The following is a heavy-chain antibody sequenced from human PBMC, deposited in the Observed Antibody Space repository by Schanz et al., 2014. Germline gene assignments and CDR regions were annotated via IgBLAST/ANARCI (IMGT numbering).Heavy chain of an antibody. Sequence: EVQLAESGGGVVQPGRSLRLSCAASGFSFSSYAMGWVRQARGKGLEWVSAMNESHSTIYYADSVRGRFTISRDNAENTLFLQMNSLRAEDTAVYYCARKVVATIGGYYDNWGQGTLVIVSS. D-gene: IGHD5-12*01. CDR1: GFSFSSYA. CDR2: MNESHSTI. CDR3: ARKVVATIGGYYDN. V-gene: IGHV3-23*04. J-gene: IGHJ4*02.